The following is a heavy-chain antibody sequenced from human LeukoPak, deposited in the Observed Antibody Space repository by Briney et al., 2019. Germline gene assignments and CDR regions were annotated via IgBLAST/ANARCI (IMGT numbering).Heavy chain of an antibody. CDR3: ARDIRSHNGPGGYYYYYMDV. Sequence: SETLSLTCTVSGGSISSYYWSWIRQPPGKGLEWIGRIYASGSTNYNPSLKSRVTLSVDTSSNQFSLTLSSVTAADTAVYHCARDIRSHNGPGGYYYYYMDVWGKGTTVTVSS. J-gene: IGHJ6*03. CDR1: GGSISSYY. D-gene: IGHD2-8*01. CDR2: IYASGST. V-gene: IGHV4-4*07.